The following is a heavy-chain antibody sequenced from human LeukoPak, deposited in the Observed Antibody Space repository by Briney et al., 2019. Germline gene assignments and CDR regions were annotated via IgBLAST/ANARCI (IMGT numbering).Heavy chain of an antibody. Sequence: GGSLRLSCSASGFTFSSYWMHWVRQAPGKGLVWVSRINSDGSSTSYADSVKGRFTISRDNAKNSLHLQMNSLRAEDTAVYYCARDMGIVTGYYVDYWGQGTLVTVSS. J-gene: IGHJ4*02. D-gene: IGHD3-9*01. CDR2: INSDGSST. V-gene: IGHV3-74*01. CDR1: GFTFSSYW. CDR3: ARDMGIVTGYYVDY.